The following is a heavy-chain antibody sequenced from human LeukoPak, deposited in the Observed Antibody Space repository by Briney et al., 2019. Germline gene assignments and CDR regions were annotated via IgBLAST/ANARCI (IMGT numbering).Heavy chain of an antibody. CDR1: GFTFSSYS. Sequence: GGSLRLSCAASGFTFSSYSMNWVRQAPGKGLEWVSSISSSSSYIYYADSVKGRFTISRDNAKNSLYLQMNSLRAEDTAVYYCAGPLGTHLVGATTTFDYWGQGTLVTVSS. CDR3: AGPLGTHLVGATTTFDY. J-gene: IGHJ4*02. CDR2: ISSSSSYI. D-gene: IGHD1-26*01. V-gene: IGHV3-21*01.